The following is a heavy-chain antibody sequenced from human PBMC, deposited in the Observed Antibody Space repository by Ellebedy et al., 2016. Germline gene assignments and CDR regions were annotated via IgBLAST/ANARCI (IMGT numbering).Heavy chain of an antibody. J-gene: IGHJ4*02. D-gene: IGHD3-10*01. CDR3: ASAGYYGSGSYLVDDY. V-gene: IGHV1-2*02. CDR2: INPNSGGT. CDR1: GYTFTGYY. Sequence: ASVKVSCXASGYTFTGYYMHWVRQAPGQGLEWMGWINPNSGGTNYAQKFQGRVTMTRDTSISTAYMELSSLRSEDTAVYYCASAGYYGSGSYLVDDYWGQGTLVTVSS.